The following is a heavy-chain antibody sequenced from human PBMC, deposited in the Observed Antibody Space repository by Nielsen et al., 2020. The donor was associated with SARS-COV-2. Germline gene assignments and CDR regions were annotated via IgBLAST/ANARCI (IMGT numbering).Heavy chain of an antibody. J-gene: IGHJ4*02. V-gene: IGHV4-59*01. Sequence: SETLSLTCAVYGGSFSGYYWSWIRQPPGKGLEWIGYIYYSGSTNYNPSLRSRVTISVDTSKNQFSLKLSSVTAADTAVYYCATLNWNYGYWGQGTLVTVSS. CDR2: IYYSGST. CDR3: ATLNWNYGY. CDR1: GGSFSGYY. D-gene: IGHD1-7*01.